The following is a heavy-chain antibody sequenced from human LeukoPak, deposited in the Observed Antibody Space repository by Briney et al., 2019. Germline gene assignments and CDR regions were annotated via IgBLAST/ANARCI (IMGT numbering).Heavy chain of an antibody. CDR2: IFYSGST. D-gene: IGHD2-2*01. Sequence: SETLCLTCTVSGGSISSYYWSWVRQPPGKGLEWVGYIFYSGSTNYNPSLKTRVTISVDTSKNQFSLKLTSLTAADTAVYYCARRYCSGTSCYYGFDYWGQGILVTVSS. CDR3: ARRYCSGTSCYYGFDY. CDR1: GGSISSYY. J-gene: IGHJ4*02. V-gene: IGHV4-59*01.